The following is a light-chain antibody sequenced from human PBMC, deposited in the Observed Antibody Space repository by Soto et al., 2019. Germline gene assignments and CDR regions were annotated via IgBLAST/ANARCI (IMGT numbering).Light chain of an antibody. CDR2: DTS. Sequence: EIVLTQSPATLSLSPGERATLSCRASQSVSTYLAWHQQKPGQAPRLLIYDTSNRATGIPARFSGSGSGTDFTLTISSLEPEDFAVYYCQQRSKWPITFGQGTRLEIK. CDR3: QQRSKWPIT. V-gene: IGKV3-11*01. J-gene: IGKJ5*01. CDR1: QSVSTY.